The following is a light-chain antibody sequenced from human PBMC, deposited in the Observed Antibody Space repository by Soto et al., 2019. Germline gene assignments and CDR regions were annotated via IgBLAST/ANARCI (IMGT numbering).Light chain of an antibody. V-gene: IGKV1-39*01. Sequence: DIQMTQSPSSLSASVGDRVTITCRASQSIRTYLNWYQQKPGIAPKLMIYTTSSLQSGVPSRFSGSASGTDFTITISRLQPEDFANYYCQQSYSDPLTFGQGTKLEIK. CDR2: TTS. CDR1: QSIRTY. CDR3: QQSYSDPLT. J-gene: IGKJ2*01.